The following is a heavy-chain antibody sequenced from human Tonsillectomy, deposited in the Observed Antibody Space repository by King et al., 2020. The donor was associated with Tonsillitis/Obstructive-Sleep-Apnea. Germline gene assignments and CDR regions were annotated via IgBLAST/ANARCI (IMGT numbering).Heavy chain of an antibody. V-gene: IGHV1-2*02. J-gene: IGHJ4*02. CDR3: ARGPRGYSYGSVDY. Sequence: VQLVQSGAEVKKPGASVKVSCKASGYTFTDYYMHWVRQAPGQGLEWMGWINPNSGGTDSAQKFRGRVTMTRDTSISTAYMEPSSLTSDDTAVYYCARGPRGYSYGSVDYWGQGTLVTVSS. D-gene: IGHD5-18*01. CDR2: INPNSGGT. CDR1: GYTFTDYY.